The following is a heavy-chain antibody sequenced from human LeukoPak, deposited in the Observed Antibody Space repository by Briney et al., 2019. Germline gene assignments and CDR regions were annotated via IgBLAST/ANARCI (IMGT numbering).Heavy chain of an antibody. Sequence: PGRSLRLSCAAPGFTFRSYGMQWVRQAPGKGLEWVAIIWYDGSKKYYADSVKGRFTISRDNSKNTLYLQMNSLRAEDTAVYYCARVAGHDIRGLITYYFDDWGQGTLVTVSS. CDR1: GFTFRSYG. D-gene: IGHD3-10*01. V-gene: IGHV3-33*01. J-gene: IGHJ4*02. CDR3: ARVAGHDIRGLITYYFDD. CDR2: IWYDGSKK.